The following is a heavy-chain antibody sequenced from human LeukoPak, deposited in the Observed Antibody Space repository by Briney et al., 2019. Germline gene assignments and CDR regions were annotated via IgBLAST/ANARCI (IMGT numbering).Heavy chain of an antibody. J-gene: IGHJ4*02. Sequence: GGSLRLSCAASGFTLSNAWMSWVRQAPGKGLEWVGRIKSKTDGGTTDYAAPVKGRFTISRDDSKNTLYLQMNSLKTEDTAVYYCTTDTVVRGVIVDYWGQGTLVTVSS. CDR2: IKSKTDGGTT. CDR3: TTDTVVRGVIVDY. V-gene: IGHV3-15*01. D-gene: IGHD3-10*01. CDR1: GFTLSNAW.